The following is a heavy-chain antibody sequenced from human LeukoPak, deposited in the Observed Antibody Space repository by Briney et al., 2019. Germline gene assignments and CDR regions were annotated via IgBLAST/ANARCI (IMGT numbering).Heavy chain of an antibody. CDR1: GGSISSGSYY. Sequence: SETLSLTCTVSGGSISSGSYYWSWIRQPAGKGVEWIGRIYTSGSTNYNPSLKSRVTISVDTSKNQFSLKLSSVTAADTAVYYCARVPRGDYYYYYMDVWGKGTTVTVSS. V-gene: IGHV4-61*02. CDR3: ARVPRGDYYYYYMDV. D-gene: IGHD4-17*01. CDR2: IYTSGST. J-gene: IGHJ6*03.